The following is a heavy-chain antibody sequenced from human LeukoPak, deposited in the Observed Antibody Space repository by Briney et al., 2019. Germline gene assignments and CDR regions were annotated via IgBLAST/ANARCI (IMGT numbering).Heavy chain of an antibody. D-gene: IGHD6-13*01. Sequence: SETLSLTCAVYGGSFSGYYWSWIRQPPGKGLEWIGEINHSGSTNYNPSLKSRVTISVDTSKNQFSLKLSSVTPEDTAVYYCARESSSWGSAFDIWGQGTMVTVSS. CDR1: GGSFSGYY. J-gene: IGHJ3*02. V-gene: IGHV4-34*01. CDR2: INHSGST. CDR3: ARESSSWGSAFDI.